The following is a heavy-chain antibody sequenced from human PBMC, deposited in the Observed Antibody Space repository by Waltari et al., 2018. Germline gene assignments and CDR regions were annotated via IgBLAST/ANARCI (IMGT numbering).Heavy chain of an antibody. J-gene: IGHJ3*01. V-gene: IGHV3-74*01. CDR2: IKPDGTST. CDR3: VRDLYGRDDV. D-gene: IGHD3-10*01. Sequence: ELQLVESGGGLVHPGGSLRSSCEASGLTFSTFWMHWVRHLPGKGLVWVSHIKPDGTSTDYGDAVEGRFTISRDNAKNTLYLQMNSLRAEDTAIYYCVRDLYGRDDVWGQGTMVTVSS. CDR1: GLTFSTFW.